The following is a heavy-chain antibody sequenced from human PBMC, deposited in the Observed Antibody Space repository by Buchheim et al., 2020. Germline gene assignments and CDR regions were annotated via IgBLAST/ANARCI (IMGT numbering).Heavy chain of an antibody. CDR3: AREGVPHGLDDY. Sequence: EVQLVESGGGLVQPGGSLRLSCAASGFTFTNHWMSWVRQAPGKGLEWVANIKQDGSEKYYVDSVKGRFTISRDNAKNSLYLQMNSLRAEDTAVYYCAREGVPHGLDDYWGQGTL. V-gene: IGHV3-7*01. D-gene: IGHD3-10*01. CDR1: GFTFTNHW. J-gene: IGHJ4*02. CDR2: IKQDGSEK.